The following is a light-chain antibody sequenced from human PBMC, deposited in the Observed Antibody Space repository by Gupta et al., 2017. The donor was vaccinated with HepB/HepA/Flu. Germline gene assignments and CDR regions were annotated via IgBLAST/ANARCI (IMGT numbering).Light chain of an antibody. CDR1: NAHSNYA. Sequence: QRVLPQSPSPSAPPAASGTLTCTLSNAHSNYAIALHQQQPKKGPRYLMKVNSDGRHSKGDGIPDRFSGSSSGAERYLTMSSLQSEDEADYYCQTWDTGIPHVVFGGVTNLTVL. J-gene: IGLJ2*01. CDR2: VNSDGRH. CDR3: QTWDTGIPHVV. V-gene: IGLV4-69*01.